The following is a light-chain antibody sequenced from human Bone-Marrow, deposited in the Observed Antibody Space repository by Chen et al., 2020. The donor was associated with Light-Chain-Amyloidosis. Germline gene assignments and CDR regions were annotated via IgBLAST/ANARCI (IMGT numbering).Light chain of an antibody. V-gene: IGKV1-5*03. CDR3: HQYYRYLT. CDR1: QNIINT. J-gene: IGKJ4*01. Sequence: DLQMTQSPSTLSGSVGDRVTITCRASQNIINTLTWYQQKPGEAPKLLIYMASTLESGVPSRFSGSGSGTEFTLTISSLQPDDFATYYCHQYYRYLTFGGGTKVEIK. CDR2: MAS.